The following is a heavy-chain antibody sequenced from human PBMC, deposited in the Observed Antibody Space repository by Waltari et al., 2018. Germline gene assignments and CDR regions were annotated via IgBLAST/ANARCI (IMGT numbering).Heavy chain of an antibody. D-gene: IGHD3-22*01. Sequence: QAQLVESGGGVVQPGRSLRLSCAASEFTFSSYAMHWVRQAPGKGLEGVAVISYNGRNIYYVDTVKGRFTISRDNSKKMLYLQMNSLRAEDTAVYYCARDYCDRTNCHGMDVWGQGTTVTVSS. CDR2: ISYNGRNI. J-gene: IGHJ6*02. V-gene: IGHV3-30*04. CDR1: EFTFSSYA. CDR3: ARDYCDRTNCHGMDV.